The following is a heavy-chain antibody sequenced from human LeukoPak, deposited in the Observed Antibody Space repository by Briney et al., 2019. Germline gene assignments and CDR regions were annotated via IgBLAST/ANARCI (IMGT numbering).Heavy chain of an antibody. CDR2: IYYSGST. J-gene: IGHJ6*03. CDR3: ARGGYDFWSGYSTLGGYYYYYMDV. V-gene: IGHV4-59*01. CDR1: GGSISSYY. Sequence: SETLSLTCTVSGGSISSYYWSWIRQPPGEGLEWIGYIYYSGSTNYNPSLKSRVTISVDTSKNQFSLKLSSVTAADTAVYYCARGGYDFWSGYSTLGGYYYYYMDVWGKGTTVTVSS. D-gene: IGHD3-3*01.